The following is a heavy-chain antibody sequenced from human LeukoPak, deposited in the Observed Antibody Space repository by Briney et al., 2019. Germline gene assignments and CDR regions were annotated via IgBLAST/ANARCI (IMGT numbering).Heavy chain of an antibody. V-gene: IGHV4-59*01. CDR3: ARGGVGGRSWYDGGGTVEWFDP. CDR1: GGSISSYY. CDR2: IYYSGST. D-gene: IGHD6-13*01. Sequence: SETLSLTCTVSGGSISSYYWSWIRQPPGKGLEWIGYIYYSGSTNYNPSLKSRVTISVGPSKNQSSLKLRSVTAADTAVYYWARGGVGGRSWYDGGGTVEWFDPWGQGTLVTVSS. J-gene: IGHJ5*02.